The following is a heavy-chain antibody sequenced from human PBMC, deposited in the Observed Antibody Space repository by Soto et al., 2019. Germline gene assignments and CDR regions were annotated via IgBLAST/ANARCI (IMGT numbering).Heavy chain of an antibody. CDR2: ISGTSDYI. J-gene: IGHJ6*04. V-gene: IGHV3-21*01. D-gene: IGHD2-15*01. CDR1: GFTFSSYS. Sequence: GVSLRLSCLASGFTFSSYSMNWVRQAPGRGLEWVAAISGTSDYIYYADSVKGRFTISRDNAKTSLYIQMNSLRAEDTAVYYCARDHRYCSGSSYRPYYYYYGMDVWGKGTTVTDSS. CDR3: ARDHRYCSGSSYRPYYYYYGMDV.